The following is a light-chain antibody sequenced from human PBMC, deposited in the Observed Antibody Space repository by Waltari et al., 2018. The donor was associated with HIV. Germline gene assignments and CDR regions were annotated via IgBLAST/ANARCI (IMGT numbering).Light chain of an antibody. CDR3: QVWDNNVYHVI. CDR2: DDN. V-gene: IGLV3-21*01. J-gene: IGLJ2*01. Sequence: SSVLAQPPSVSVAPGETARITCGAHNIGTKSVHWYQQKAGQAPILVMYDDNDRPSGIPVRFAGSNSGNTATLTIGRFEAGDEADYFCQVWDNNVYHVIFGGGTKVTVL. CDR1: NIGTKS.